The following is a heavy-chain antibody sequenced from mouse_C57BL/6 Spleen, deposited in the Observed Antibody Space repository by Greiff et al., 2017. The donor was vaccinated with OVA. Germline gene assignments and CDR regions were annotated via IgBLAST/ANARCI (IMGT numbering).Heavy chain of an antibody. CDR1: GYTFTSYW. Sequence: QVQLQQPGAELVKPGASVKLSCKASGYTFTSYWMHWVKQRPGQGLEWIGMIHPNSGSTNYNEKFKSKATLTVDKSSSTAYMQLSSLTSEDSAVDYCAREDDYDGEGYYAMDYWGQGTSVTVSS. CDR3: AREDDYDGEGYYAMDY. D-gene: IGHD2-4*01. V-gene: IGHV1-64*01. J-gene: IGHJ4*01. CDR2: IHPNSGST.